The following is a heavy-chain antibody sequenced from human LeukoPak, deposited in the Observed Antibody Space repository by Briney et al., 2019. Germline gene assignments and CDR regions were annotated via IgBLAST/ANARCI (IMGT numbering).Heavy chain of an antibody. V-gene: IGHV3-7*01. D-gene: IGHD6-19*01. CDR2: IKQDGSEK. CDR1: GFTFSSYW. CDR3: AREVGLSSGWEYFDY. Sequence: PGGSLRLSCAASGFTFSSYWMSWVRQAPGKGLEGVANIKQDGSEKYYVDSVKGRFTISRDNAKNSLYLQMNSLRAEDTAVYYCAREVGLSSGWEYFDYWGQGTLVTVSS. J-gene: IGHJ4*02.